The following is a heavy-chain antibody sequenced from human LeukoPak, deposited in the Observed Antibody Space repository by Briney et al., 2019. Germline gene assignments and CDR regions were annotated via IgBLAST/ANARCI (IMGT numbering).Heavy chain of an antibody. CDR2: ISWNSGSI. V-gene: IGHV3-9*01. CDR3: AKAYSSGWYSSFDI. CDR1: GFTFDDYA. Sequence: GGSLRLSCAASGFTFDDYAMHWVRQAPGKGLEWVSGISWNSGSIGYADSVKGRFTISRDNAKNSLDLQMNSLRAEDTALYYCAKAYSSGWYSSFDIWGQGTMVTVPS. D-gene: IGHD6-19*01. J-gene: IGHJ3*02.